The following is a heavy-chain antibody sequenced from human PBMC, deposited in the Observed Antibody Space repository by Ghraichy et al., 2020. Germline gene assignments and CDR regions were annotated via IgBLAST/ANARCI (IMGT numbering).Heavy chain of an antibody. CDR3: AKDLRRRYYDSSGYYLSEYCQH. Sequence: LSLTCAASGFTFSSYAMSWVRQAPGKGLEWVSAISGSGGSTYYADSVKGRFTISRDNSKNTLYLQMNSLRAEDTAVYYCAKDLRRRYYDSSGYYLSEYCQHWGQGTLVTVSS. CDR2: ISGSGGST. D-gene: IGHD3-22*01. J-gene: IGHJ1*01. V-gene: IGHV3-23*01. CDR1: GFTFSSYA.